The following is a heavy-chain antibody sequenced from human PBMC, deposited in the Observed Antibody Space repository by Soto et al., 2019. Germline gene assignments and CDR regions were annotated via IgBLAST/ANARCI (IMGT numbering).Heavy chain of an antibody. Sequence: GGSLRLSCAASGFTFSSYAMHWVRQAPGKGLEWVAVTSYDGSNKYYADSVKGRFTISRDNSKNTLYLQMNSLRAEDTAVYYCARDVESGSSQYYYYYYGMDVWGQGTTVTVSS. V-gene: IGHV3-30-3*01. CDR3: ARDVESGSSQYYYYYYGMDV. CDR2: TSYDGSNK. J-gene: IGHJ6*02. CDR1: GFTFSSYA. D-gene: IGHD1-26*01.